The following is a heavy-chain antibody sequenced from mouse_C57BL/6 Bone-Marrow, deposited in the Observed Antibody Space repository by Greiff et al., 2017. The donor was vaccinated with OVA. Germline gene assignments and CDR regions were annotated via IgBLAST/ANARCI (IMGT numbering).Heavy chain of an antibody. V-gene: IGHV1-59*01. CDR1: GYTFTSYW. CDR2: IDPSDSYT. D-gene: IGHD2-2*01. Sequence: QVQLQQPGAELVRPGTSVKLSCKASGYTFTSYWMHWVKQRPGQGLEWIGVIDPSDSYTNYNQKFKGKATLTVDTSSSTAYMQLSSLTSEDSAVYYCAKGYYGDDEDYWGQGTTLTVSS. J-gene: IGHJ2*01. CDR3: AKGYYGDDEDY.